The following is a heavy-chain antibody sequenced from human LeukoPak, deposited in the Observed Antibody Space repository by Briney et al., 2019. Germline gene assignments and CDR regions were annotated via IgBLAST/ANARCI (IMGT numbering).Heavy chain of an antibody. D-gene: IGHD3-3*01. J-gene: IGHJ5*02. V-gene: IGHV4-59*01. CDR1: GGSISSYY. Sequence: PSETLSLTCTVSGGSISSYYWSWIRQPPGKGLEWIGYIYYSGNTNYNPSLKSRVTISVDTSKNQFSLKLSSVTAADTAVYYCARATLRFLEWLPNWFDPWGQGTLVTVSS. CDR3: ARATLRFLEWLPNWFDP. CDR2: IYYSGNT.